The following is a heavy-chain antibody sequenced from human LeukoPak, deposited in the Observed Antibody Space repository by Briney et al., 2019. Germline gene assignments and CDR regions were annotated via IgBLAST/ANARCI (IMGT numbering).Heavy chain of an antibody. CDR1: GFTFSSYW. CDR2: INSDGSST. D-gene: IGHD6-13*01. Sequence: GGSLRLSCAASGFTFSSYWMHWVRQAPGKGLVWVSRINSDGSSTSYADSVKGRFTISRDNAKNTLYLQMNSLRAEDTAVFYCAVLVSSRYTRDSFDIWGQGTMVTVAS. J-gene: IGHJ3*02. CDR3: AVLVSSRYTRDSFDI. V-gene: IGHV3-74*01.